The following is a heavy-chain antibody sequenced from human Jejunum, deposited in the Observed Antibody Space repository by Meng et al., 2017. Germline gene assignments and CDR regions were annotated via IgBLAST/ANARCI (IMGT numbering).Heavy chain of an antibody. Sequence: GESLKISCTASGFSFSDYTMSWFRQAPGKGLEWVGFIRRRDYGATTEYAASVKGRFTISRDDSTSVAYLQMSSLKTEDTAVYYCTREDSFYDYAWGSYRTDAFDIWGQGTMVTVSS. CDR3: TREDSFYDYAWGSYRTDAFDI. CDR1: GFSFSDYT. D-gene: IGHD3-16*02. V-gene: IGHV3-49*03. J-gene: IGHJ3*02. CDR2: IRRRDYGATT.